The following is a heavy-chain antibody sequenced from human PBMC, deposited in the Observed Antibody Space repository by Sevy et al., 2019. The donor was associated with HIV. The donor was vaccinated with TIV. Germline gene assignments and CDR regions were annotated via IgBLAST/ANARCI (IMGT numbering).Heavy chain of an antibody. V-gene: IGHV4-39*01. Sequence: SETLSLTCTVSGGSISSSSYYWGWIRQPPGKGLEWIGSIYYSGSTYYNPSLKSRVTISVETSKNQFSLKLSSVTAADTAVYYCARQSGQNYYFDYWGQGTLVTVSS. J-gene: IGHJ4*02. CDR2: IYYSGST. CDR3: ARQSGQNYYFDY. D-gene: IGHD6-25*01. CDR1: GGSISSSSYY.